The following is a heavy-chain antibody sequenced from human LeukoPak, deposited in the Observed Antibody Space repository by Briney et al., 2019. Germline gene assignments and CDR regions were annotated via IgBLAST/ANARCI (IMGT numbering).Heavy chain of an antibody. CDR2: VSAYNGNT. D-gene: IGHD2-15*01. J-gene: IGHJ4*02. CDR1: GYTFTSYG. Sequence: ASVKVSCKASGYTFTSYGISWVRQAPGEGLEWMGWVSAYNGNTNYAQKHQGRVTMTTDTSTSTAYMELRSLRSDDTAVYYCARDVVAATPYFDYWGQGTLVTVSS. CDR3: ARDVVAATPYFDY. V-gene: IGHV1-18*01.